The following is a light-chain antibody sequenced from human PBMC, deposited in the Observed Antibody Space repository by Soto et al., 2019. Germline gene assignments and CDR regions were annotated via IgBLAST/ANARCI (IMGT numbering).Light chain of an antibody. J-gene: IGLJ3*02. Sequence: SYELTQAPSMSVAPGQTARITCGGNNIGSKSVHWYQQRPGQAPVVVIYGDTDRPSGIPERFSGSNSGNTATLTISGVEAGDEADYYCQVRETNTDHLVFGGGTKLTVL. CDR2: GDT. V-gene: IGLV3-21*02. CDR1: NIGSKS. CDR3: QVRETNTDHLV.